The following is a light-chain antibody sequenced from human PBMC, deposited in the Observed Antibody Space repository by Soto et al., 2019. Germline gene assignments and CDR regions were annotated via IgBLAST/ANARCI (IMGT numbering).Light chain of an antibody. CDR2: EGN. CDR1: RNDIGTYNL. J-gene: IGLJ3*02. Sequence: QSVLTQPASVSDSPGQSISISCGGSRNDIGTYNLVSWYQQHPGKAPRLIIYEGNKRPSGVSNRFSASRSGNTASLTISGLQAEDEADYYCCSYTDGSSLLFGGGTKVTVL. CDR3: CSYTDGSSLL. V-gene: IGLV2-23*01.